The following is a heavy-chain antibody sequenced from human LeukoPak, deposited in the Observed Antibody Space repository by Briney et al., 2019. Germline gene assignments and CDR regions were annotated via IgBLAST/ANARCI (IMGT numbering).Heavy chain of an antibody. CDR3: ARSGVSRDGYSIDY. Sequence: SVKVSCKASGGTFSSYAISWVRQAPGQGLEWMGRIIPILGIANYAQKFQGRVTITADKSTGTAYMELSSLRSEDTAVYYCARSGVSRDGYSIDYWGQGTLVTVSS. CDR1: GGTFSSYA. CDR2: IIPILGIA. D-gene: IGHD5-24*01. V-gene: IGHV1-69*04. J-gene: IGHJ4*02.